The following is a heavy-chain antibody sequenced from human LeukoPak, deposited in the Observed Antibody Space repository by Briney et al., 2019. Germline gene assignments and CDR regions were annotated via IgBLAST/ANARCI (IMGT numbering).Heavy chain of an antibody. CDR2: ISYDGSNK. D-gene: IGHD6-25*01. Sequence: GGSLRLSCAASGFTLSSYGMHWVRQAPGKGLEWVAVISYDGSNKYYADSVKGRFTISRDNAKNSLYLQMNSLRAEDTAVYYCARKLTYSSAPIDYWGQGTLVTVSS. CDR3: ARKLTYSSAPIDY. CDR1: GFTLSSYG. V-gene: IGHV3-30*03. J-gene: IGHJ4*02.